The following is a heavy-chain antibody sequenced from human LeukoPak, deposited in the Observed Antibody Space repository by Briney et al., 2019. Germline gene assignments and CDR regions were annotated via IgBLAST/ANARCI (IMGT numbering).Heavy chain of an antibody. CDR3: ARVIWGSGSQRTDV. V-gene: IGHV1-2*02. D-gene: IGHD3-10*01. Sequence: ASVKVSCKASGYTFTGYYMHWVRQAPGQGLEWMGWINPNSGGTNYAQKFQGRVTMTRDTSISTAYMELSRLRSDDTAVYYCARVIWGSGSQRTDVWGKGTTVTISS. CDR2: INPNSGGT. J-gene: IGHJ6*04. CDR1: GYTFTGYY.